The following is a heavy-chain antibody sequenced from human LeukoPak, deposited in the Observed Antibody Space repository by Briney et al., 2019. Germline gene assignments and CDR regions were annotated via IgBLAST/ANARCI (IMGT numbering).Heavy chain of an antibody. CDR3: ARMALDGGDSIGFDS. V-gene: IGHV1-2*02. J-gene: IGHJ5*01. CDR2: INPNIGDA. CDR1: GYTFTDYF. D-gene: IGHD2-21*02. Sequence: ASVKVSCKASGYTFTDYFIHWVRQAPGQGLEWTGWINPNIGDASYAQKFQDRVTMTRDRSINTAYMGLSRLTSDDTAVYYCARMALDGGDSIGFDSWGQGTLVTVSS.